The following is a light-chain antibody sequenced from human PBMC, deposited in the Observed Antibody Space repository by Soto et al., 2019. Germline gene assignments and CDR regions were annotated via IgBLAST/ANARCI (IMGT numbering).Light chain of an antibody. CDR1: SSNIGAGYD. CDR2: ANS. CDR3: QSYDSSLSGWV. Sequence: QSVLTQPPSVSGAPGQRVTISCTESSSNIGAGYDVHWYQQLPGTAPKLLIYANSNRPSGVPDRFSGSKSGTSASLAITGLQAQDEADYHCQSYDSSLSGWVFGGGTKVTVL. V-gene: IGLV1-40*01. J-gene: IGLJ3*02.